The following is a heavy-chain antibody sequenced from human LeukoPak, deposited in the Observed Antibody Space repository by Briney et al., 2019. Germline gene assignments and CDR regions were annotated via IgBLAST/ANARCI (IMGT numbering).Heavy chain of an antibody. D-gene: IGHD3-9*01. CDR3: ARDKAYYDILTGYYSGFYFDY. V-gene: IGHV4-59*01. CDR2: IYYSGST. Sequence: ASETLSLTCTVSGGSISSYYWSWIRQPPGKGLEWIGYIYYSGSTNYNPSLKSRVTISVDTSKNQFSLKLSSVTAADTAVYYCARDKAYYDILTGYYSGFYFDYWGQGTLVTVSS. J-gene: IGHJ4*02. CDR1: GGSISSYY.